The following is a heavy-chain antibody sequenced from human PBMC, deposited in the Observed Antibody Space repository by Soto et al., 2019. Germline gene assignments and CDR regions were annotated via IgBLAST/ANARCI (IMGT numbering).Heavy chain of an antibody. CDR3: ARGGLLLDS. J-gene: IGHJ4*02. Sequence: QLQLQESGSGLVKPSQTLSLTCAVSGGSTSSGGYSWSWLRQPPGKGLEWIGYISHSGSTYYNPSLKSRGTISVDTSKNPFSRRLSSVTAADTAVYYCARGGLLLDSWGQGTLVTVSS. CDR1: GGSTSSGGYS. D-gene: IGHD6-19*01. V-gene: IGHV4-30-2*01. CDR2: ISHSGST.